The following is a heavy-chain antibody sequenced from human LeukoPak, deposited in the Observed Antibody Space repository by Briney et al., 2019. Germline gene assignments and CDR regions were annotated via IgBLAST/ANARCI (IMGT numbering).Heavy chain of an antibody. CDR3: ARHRILEAPFDY. CDR2: IYYSGST. Sequence: SETLSLTCTVSGGSISSYYWSWIRQPPGKGLEWIGYIYYSGSTNYNPSLKSRVTISVDTSKNQFSLKLSSVTAADTAVYYCARHRILEAPFDYWGQGTLVTVSS. D-gene: IGHD5-18*01. J-gene: IGHJ4*02. V-gene: IGHV4-59*08. CDR1: GGSISSYY.